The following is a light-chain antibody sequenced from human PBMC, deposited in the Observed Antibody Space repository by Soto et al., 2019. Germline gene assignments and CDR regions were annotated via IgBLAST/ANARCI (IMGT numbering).Light chain of an antibody. CDR2: QVT. J-gene: IGLJ1*01. CDR1: INDVGGYNY. V-gene: IGLV2-8*01. Sequence: QSVLTQPPSASGSPGQSVTISCAGTINDVGGYNYVSWYQQRPGKVPQLMIYQVTKRPSGVPDRFSASKSDTTASLTISGLQAEDEGDYYCMSYAGGNRFVFGTGTRSPS. CDR3: MSYAGGNRFV.